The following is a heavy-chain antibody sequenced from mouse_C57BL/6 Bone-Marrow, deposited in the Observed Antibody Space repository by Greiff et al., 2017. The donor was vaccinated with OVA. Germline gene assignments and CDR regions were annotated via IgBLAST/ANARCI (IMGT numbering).Heavy chain of an antibody. V-gene: IGHV1-39*01. CDR1: GYSFTDYN. D-gene: IGHD1-1*01. Sequence: EVQLQESGPELVKPGASVKISCKASGYSFTDYNMNWVKQSNGKSLEWFGVINPNYGTTSYNQKFKGKATLTVDQSSSTAYMQLHSLTSDDYAVYYCAGYCGNKGDTNYAMECWGQGASVTVSS. J-gene: IGHJ4*01. CDR2: INPNYGTT. CDR3: AGYCGNKGDTNYAMEC.